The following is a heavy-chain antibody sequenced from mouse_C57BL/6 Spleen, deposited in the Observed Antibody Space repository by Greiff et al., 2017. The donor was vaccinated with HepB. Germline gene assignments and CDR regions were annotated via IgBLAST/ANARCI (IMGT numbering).Heavy chain of an antibody. V-gene: IGHV1-72*01. D-gene: IGHD2-12*01. CDR3: GKGYDSGLDYAMDD. J-gene: IGHJ4*01. Sequence: QVQLQQPGAELVKPGASVKLSCKASGYTFTSYWMHWVKQRPGRGLEWIGRIYPGSGGTKYNEKFKSKATLTVDTSSSTAYMQLSSRTSEDSAVYYCGKGYDSGLDYAMDDWGTGTSVTVSS. CDR1: GYTFTSYW. CDR2: IYPGSGGT.